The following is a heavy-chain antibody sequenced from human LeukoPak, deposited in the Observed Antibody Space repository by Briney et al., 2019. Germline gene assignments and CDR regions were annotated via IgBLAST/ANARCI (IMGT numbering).Heavy chain of an antibody. J-gene: IGHJ6*03. Sequence: GGSLRLSCAASGFTFSSYAMSWVRQAPGKGLEWVSVIRGNGGTTYYADSVKGRFTISRDNSKNTLYLQMNSLRAEDTAVYYCAKTSYCSNTGCYYYYYYMDVWGKGTTVTVSS. D-gene: IGHD2-2*01. CDR3: AKTSYCSNTGCYYYYYYMDV. V-gene: IGHV3-23*01. CDR2: IRGNGGTT. CDR1: GFTFSSYA.